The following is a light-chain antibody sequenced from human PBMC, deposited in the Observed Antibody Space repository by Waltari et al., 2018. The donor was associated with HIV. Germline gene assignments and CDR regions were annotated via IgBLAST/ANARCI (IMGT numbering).Light chain of an antibody. CDR1: QSISSR. CDR2: KAS. CDR3: QQYDSFSS. Sequence: DIQMTQSPSPLSASVGHRVTITCRASQSISSRLAWYQQKPGKATKLLIYKASSLESGVPSRFSGSGSGTEFTLTISSLQPHDFATYYCQQYDSFSSFGGGTRVEIK. V-gene: IGKV1-5*03. J-gene: IGKJ4*01.